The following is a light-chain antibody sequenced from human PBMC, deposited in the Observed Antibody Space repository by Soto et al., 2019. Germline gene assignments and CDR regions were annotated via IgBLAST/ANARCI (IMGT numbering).Light chain of an antibody. CDR1: SSDVGSYNL. V-gene: IGLV2-23*01. Sequence: QSVLTQPISVSGSPGQSITISCTGTSSDVGSYNLVSWYQQYPGKAPKLIIYDASQRPSGVSNRFSGSRSGNTASLTISGLQAEDEADYYCCSYAGSSTSVVFGGGTKLTVL. J-gene: IGLJ2*01. CDR2: DAS. CDR3: CSYAGSSTSVV.